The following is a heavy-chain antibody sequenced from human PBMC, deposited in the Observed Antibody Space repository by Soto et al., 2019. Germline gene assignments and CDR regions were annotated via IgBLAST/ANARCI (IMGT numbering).Heavy chain of an antibody. D-gene: IGHD6-6*01. Sequence: EVQLVESGGGLVQPGRSLRLSCAASGFTFDDYAMHWVRQAPGKGLEWVSGISWNSGSIGYADSVKGRFTISRDNAKNSLYLQMNSLRAEDTALYYCAKALGQLDPLYYYYGMDVWGQGTTVTVSS. V-gene: IGHV3-9*01. CDR1: GFTFDDYA. CDR2: ISWNSGSI. CDR3: AKALGQLDPLYYYYGMDV. J-gene: IGHJ6*02.